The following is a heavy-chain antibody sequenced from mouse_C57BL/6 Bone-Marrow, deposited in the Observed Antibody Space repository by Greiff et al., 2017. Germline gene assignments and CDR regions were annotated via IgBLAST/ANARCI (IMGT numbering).Heavy chain of an antibody. Sequence: QVQLQQSGAELVRPGASVTLSCKASGYTFTDYDMHWVKQTPVHGLEWIGAIDPETGGTAYNQKFKGKAILTADKSSSTAYMEPLSLTSENSAVYYCTRGAVVAKGYFDYWGQGTTLTVSS. CDR3: TRGAVVAKGYFDY. V-gene: IGHV1-15*01. CDR1: GYTFTDYD. D-gene: IGHD1-1*01. CDR2: IDPETGGT. J-gene: IGHJ2*01.